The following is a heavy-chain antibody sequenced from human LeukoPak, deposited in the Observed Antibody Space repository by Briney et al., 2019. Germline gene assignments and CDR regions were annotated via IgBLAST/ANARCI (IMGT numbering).Heavy chain of an antibody. J-gene: IGHJ4*02. CDR2: ISGSGVTT. D-gene: IGHD5-12*01. CDR3: AKDVRGYDAWIDY. CDR1: GFTFSNYA. Sequence: PGGSLRLSCAASGFTFSNYAMSWVRRAPGKGLEWVSTISGSGVTTYYAASVKGRFTISRDNSKNTLYLQMESLRAEDTAVYYCAKDVRGYDAWIDYWGQGTLVTVSS. V-gene: IGHV3-23*01.